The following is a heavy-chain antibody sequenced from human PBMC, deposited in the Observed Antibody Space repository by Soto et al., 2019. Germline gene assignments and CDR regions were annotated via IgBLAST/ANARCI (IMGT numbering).Heavy chain of an antibody. CDR1: GFTFSSYS. J-gene: IGHJ6*02. CDR3: ASSDPDGSGSYLVYYYYGMDV. CDR2: ISSSSSYI. V-gene: IGHV3-21*01. Sequence: PGGSLRVSSAAAGFTFSSYSMNWVRQDPGKGLEWVSSISSSSSYIYYADSVKGRFTISRDNAKNSLYLQMNSLRAEDTAVYYCASSDPDGSGSYLVYYYYGMDVWGQGTTVTVSS. D-gene: IGHD3-10*01.